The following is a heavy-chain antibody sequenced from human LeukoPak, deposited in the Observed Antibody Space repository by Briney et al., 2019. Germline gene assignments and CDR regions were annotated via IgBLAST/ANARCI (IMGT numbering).Heavy chain of an antibody. Sequence: GGSLRLPCSASGFTFSSYSMTGLRQAPGKGLEWVSVISYGGDFKYYAASMKGRFTISRDDSKSTLYLQMNSLRAEDTAVYYCAKDSSNWYYMDVWGRGTTVTVS. J-gene: IGHJ6*03. V-gene: IGHV3-23*01. D-gene: IGHD6-13*01. CDR2: ISYGGDFK. CDR3: AKDSSNWYYMDV. CDR1: GFTFSSYS.